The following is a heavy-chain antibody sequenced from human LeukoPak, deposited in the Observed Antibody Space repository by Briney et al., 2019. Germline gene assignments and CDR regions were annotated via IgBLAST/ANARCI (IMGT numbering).Heavy chain of an antibody. CDR2: INWNGGST. D-gene: IGHD3-22*01. J-gene: IGHJ3*02. Sequence: GGSLRLSCAASGFTFDDYGMSWVRQAPGKGLEWVSGINWNGGSTGYADSVKGRFTISRDNAKNSLYLQMNSLRAEDTALYYCARDEYYDSSGYAFDIWGQGTMVTVSS. CDR1: GFTFDDYG. V-gene: IGHV3-20*04. CDR3: ARDEYYDSSGYAFDI.